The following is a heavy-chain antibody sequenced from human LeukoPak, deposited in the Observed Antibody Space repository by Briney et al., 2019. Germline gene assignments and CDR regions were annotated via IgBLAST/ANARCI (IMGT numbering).Heavy chain of an antibody. CDR3: ARSSSGWYPHHAFDI. V-gene: IGHV1-2*02. J-gene: IGHJ3*02. CDR2: INPNSGGT. D-gene: IGHD6-19*01. CDR1: GYTFTGYY. Sequence: APVKVSCKASGYTFTGYYMHWVRQAPGQGLEWMGWINPNSGGTNYAQKFQGRVTMTRDTSISTAYMELSRLRSDDTAVYYCARSSSGWYPHHAFDIWGQGTMVTVSS.